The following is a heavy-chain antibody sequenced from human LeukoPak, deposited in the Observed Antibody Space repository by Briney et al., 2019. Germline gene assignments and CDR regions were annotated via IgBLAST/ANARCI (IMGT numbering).Heavy chain of an antibody. V-gene: IGHV4-59*01. CDR2: TYDSGSS. Sequence: PSETLSLTCAVSGCSMRNYSWSGIRQPPGRGLEWIGYTYDSGSSSYNPSLRSRVSISIDTSKNQFSLNLSSVTAAGAAVYYCARGWASSWYYFDFWGQGTLVTVSS. CDR3: ARGWASSWYYFDF. CDR1: GCSMRNYS. D-gene: IGHD2-2*01. J-gene: IGHJ4*02.